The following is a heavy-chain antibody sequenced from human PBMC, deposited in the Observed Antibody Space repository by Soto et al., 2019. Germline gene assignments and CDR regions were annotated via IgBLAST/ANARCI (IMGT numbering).Heavy chain of an antibody. CDR3: ARGISGSYYKYFWFDP. CDR1: GFICSSYE. J-gene: IGHJ5*02. Sequence: EVQLVESGGGLVQPGGSLRLSCAASGFICSSYEMNWVRQAPGKGLEWISYISSSGNTIYYADSVKGRFTISRDNAKNSLYLQINSLRAEDTAVYYCARGISGSYYKYFWFDPWGQGTLVTVSS. V-gene: IGHV3-48*03. D-gene: IGHD1-26*01. CDR2: ISSSGNTI.